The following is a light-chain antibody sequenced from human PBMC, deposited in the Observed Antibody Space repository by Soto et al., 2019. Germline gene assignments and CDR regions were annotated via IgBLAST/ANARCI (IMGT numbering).Light chain of an antibody. V-gene: IGLV2-14*01. CDR3: SSYTSSSTLFYV. CDR1: SSDVGGYDY. CDR2: EVS. J-gene: IGLJ1*01. Sequence: QSALTQPASVSGSPGQSITISCTGTSSDVGGYDYVSWYQQHPGKAPKLMISEVSNRPSGVSNRFSGSKSGNTASLTISGLQAEDEADYYCSSYTSSSTLFYVFGTGTKLTVL.